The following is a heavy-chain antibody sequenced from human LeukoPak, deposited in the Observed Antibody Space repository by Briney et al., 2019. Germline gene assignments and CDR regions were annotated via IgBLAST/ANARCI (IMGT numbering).Heavy chain of an antibody. J-gene: IGHJ3*02. CDR1: GFTFDDYA. Sequence: PGGSLRLSCAASGFTFDDYAMHWVRQAPGKGLEWVSGISWNSGSIGYADSVKGRFTISRDNAKNSLYLQMSSLRAEDTALYYCAKVIRQQQDAFDIWGQGTMVTVSS. D-gene: IGHD6-13*01. CDR3: AKVIRQQQDAFDI. CDR2: ISWNSGSI. V-gene: IGHV3-9*01.